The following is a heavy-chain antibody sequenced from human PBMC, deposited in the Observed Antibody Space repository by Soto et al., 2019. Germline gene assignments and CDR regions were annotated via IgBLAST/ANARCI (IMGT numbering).Heavy chain of an antibody. CDR1: GFTFSSYA. CDR2: ISGSGGST. D-gene: IGHD4-17*01. J-gene: IGHJ5*02. Sequence: PGGSLRLSCAASGFTFSSYAMSWVRQAPGKGLEWVSAISGSGGSTYYADSVKGRFTISRDNSKNTLYLQMNSLRAEDTAVYYCAKDLRSRTVTTPGWFDPWGQGTLVTVSS. CDR3: AKDLRSRTVTTPGWFDP. V-gene: IGHV3-23*01.